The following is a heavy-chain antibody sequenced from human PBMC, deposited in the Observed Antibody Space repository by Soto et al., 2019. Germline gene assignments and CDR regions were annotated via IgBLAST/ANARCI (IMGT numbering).Heavy chain of an antibody. Sequence: GGSLRLSCAASGFTFNSYSMNWVRQAPGKGLEWVSSISRSSTHMYYADSVKGRFTISRDNAKNSLYLQMNSLRAEDTAVYYCARGYCGGGSCYMPDAFDIWGQGTMVTVSS. V-gene: IGHV3-21*01. CDR2: ISRSSTHM. J-gene: IGHJ3*02. CDR1: GFTFNSYS. CDR3: ARGYCGGGSCYMPDAFDI. D-gene: IGHD2-15*01.